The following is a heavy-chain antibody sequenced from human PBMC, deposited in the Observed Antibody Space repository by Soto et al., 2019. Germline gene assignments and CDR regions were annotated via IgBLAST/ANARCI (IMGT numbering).Heavy chain of an antibody. CDR2: INTSGGST. J-gene: IGHJ5*02. V-gene: IGHV1-46*01. D-gene: IGHD6-6*01. CDR3: ARGGSSSFSWFDR. CDR1: GYTFTNYY. Sequence: QVQLVQSGAEVKKPGASVKVSCKASGYTFTNYYMHWVRQAPGQGLEWMGVINTSGGSTTYAQKFQGRVTMTRDTSTSTVDMELSSLRPDDTAVYYCARGGSSSFSWFDRWGQGSLVTVSS.